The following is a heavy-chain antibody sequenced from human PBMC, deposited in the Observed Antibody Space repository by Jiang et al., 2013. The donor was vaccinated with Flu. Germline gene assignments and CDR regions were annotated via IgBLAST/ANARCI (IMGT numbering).Heavy chain of an antibody. CDR3: ARDRRAYYYDSTSTFDY. V-gene: IGHV1-18*01. J-gene: IGHJ4*02. CDR2: ISAYNGNT. D-gene: IGHD3-22*01. CDR1: GYTFTSYG. Sequence: SGAEVKKPGASVKVSCKASGYTFTSYGISWVRQAPGQGLEWMGWISAYNGNTNYAQKLQGRVTMTTDTSTSTAYMELRSLRSDDTAVYYCARDRRAYYYDSTSTFDYWGQGTLVTVSS.